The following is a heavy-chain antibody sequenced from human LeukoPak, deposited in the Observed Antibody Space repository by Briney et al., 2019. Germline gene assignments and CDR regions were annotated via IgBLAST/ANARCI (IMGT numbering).Heavy chain of an antibody. CDR1: GITFSSYS. V-gene: IGHV3-48*04. CDR3: ARAPDCSGGSCYSALYYFDY. CDR2: ISSSSSTI. Sequence: GGSLRLSCAASGITFSSYSMNWVRQAPGKGLEWVSYISSSSSTIYYADSVKGRFTISRDNAKNSLYLQMNSLRAEDTAVYYCARAPDCSGGSCYSALYYFDYWGQGTLVTVSS. J-gene: IGHJ4*02. D-gene: IGHD2-15*01.